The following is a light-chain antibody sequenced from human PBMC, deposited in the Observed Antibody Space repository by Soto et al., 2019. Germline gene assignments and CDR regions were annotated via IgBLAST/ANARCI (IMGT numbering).Light chain of an antibody. Sequence: EIVLTQSPATLSVSPGDTAKLSCRASQSIGSKLGWYQQRPGQAPRLLIYGASTRATGIPARFSGSGSGTEFTLTISSLQSEDLAVYYCQEYNKWFPITFGQGTRLEMK. V-gene: IGKV3-15*01. J-gene: IGKJ5*01. CDR1: QSIGSK. CDR2: GAS. CDR3: QEYNKWFPIT.